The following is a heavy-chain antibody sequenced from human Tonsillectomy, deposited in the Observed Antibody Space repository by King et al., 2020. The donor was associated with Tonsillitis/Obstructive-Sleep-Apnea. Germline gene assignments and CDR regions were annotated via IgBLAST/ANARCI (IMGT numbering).Heavy chain of an antibody. CDR2: IIPIFGTA. J-gene: IGHJ3*02. V-gene: IGHV1-69*01. CDR1: GGTFSSYA. Sequence: HAQLVQSGAEVKKPGSSVKVSCKASGGTFSSYAISWVRQAPGQGLEWMGGIIPIFGTANYAQKFQGRVTITADESTSTAYMELSSLRSEDTAVYYCARGGYWSSTSCYETSAAFDIWGQGTMVTVSS. CDR3: ARGGYWSSTSCYETSAAFDI. D-gene: IGHD2-2*01.